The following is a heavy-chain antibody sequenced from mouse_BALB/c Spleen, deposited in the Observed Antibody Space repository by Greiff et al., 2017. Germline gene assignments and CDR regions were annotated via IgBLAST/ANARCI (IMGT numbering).Heavy chain of an antibody. V-gene: IGHV14-1*02. J-gene: IGHJ3*01. Sequence: EVQLQESGAELVRPGALVKLSCKASGFNIKDYYMHWVKQRPEQGLEWIGWIDPENGNTIYDPKFQGKASITADTSSNTAYLQLSSLTSEDTAVYYCARDDYGRRFAYWGQGTLVTVSA. CDR1: GFNIKDYY. CDR3: ARDDYGRRFAY. CDR2: IDPENGNT. D-gene: IGHD2-4*01.